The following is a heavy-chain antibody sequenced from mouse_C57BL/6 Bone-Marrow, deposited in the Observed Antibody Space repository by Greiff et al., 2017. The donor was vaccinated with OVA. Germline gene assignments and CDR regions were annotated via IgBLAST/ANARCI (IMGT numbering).Heavy chain of an antibody. J-gene: IGHJ1*03. CDR3: ARKDDDGDFDV. D-gene: IGHD2-3*01. CDR1: GYTFTDYY. CDR2: INPNNGGT. V-gene: IGHV1-26*01. Sequence: VQLQQSGPELVKPGASVKISCKASGYTFTDYYMNWVKQSHGKSLEWIGDINPNNGGTSYNQKFKGKATLTVDKSSSTAYMELRSRTAEDSAVYYCARKDDDGDFDVWGTGTTVTVSS.